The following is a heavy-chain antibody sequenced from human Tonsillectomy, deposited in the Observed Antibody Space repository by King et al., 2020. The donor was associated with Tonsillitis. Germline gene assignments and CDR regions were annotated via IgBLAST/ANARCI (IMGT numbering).Heavy chain of an antibody. V-gene: IGHV3-9*01. Sequence: VQLVESGGGLVQPGRSLRLSCAASGFTFDDYAMHWVRQAPGKGLEWVSGISWNSGRIGYADSLKGRFTISRDNDKNSLYLQMNSLRAEDTACYYCAKDMGDSSGRPDAFDIWGQGTMVTVSS. CDR3: AKDMGDSSGRPDAFDI. CDR2: ISWNSGRI. D-gene: IGHD3-22*01. J-gene: IGHJ3*02. CDR1: GFTFDDYA.